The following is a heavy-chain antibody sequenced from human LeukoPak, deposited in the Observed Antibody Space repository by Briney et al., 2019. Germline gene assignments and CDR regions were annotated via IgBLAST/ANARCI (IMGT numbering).Heavy chain of an antibody. CDR3: ARDGYGYCSSTSCPHLYYYYYYMDV. D-gene: IGHD2-2*03. Sequence: ASVKVSCKASGYTFTSYGISWVRQAPGQGREWMGWISAYNGNTNYAQKLQGRVTMTTDTSTSTAYMELRSLRSDDMAVYYCARDGYGYCSSTSCPHLYYYYYYMDVWGKGTTVTISS. V-gene: IGHV1-18*03. CDR2: ISAYNGNT. J-gene: IGHJ6*03. CDR1: GYTFTSYG.